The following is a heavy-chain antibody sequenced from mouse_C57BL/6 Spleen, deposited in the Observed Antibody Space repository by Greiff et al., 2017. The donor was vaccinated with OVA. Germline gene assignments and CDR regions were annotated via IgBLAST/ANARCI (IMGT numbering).Heavy chain of an antibody. Sequence: VQLQQSGPELVKPGASVKISCKASGYSFTGYYMNWVKQSPEKSLEWIGEINPSTGGTTYNQKFKAKATLTVDKSSSTAYMQLKSLTSEDSAVYYCARGESGYWGQGTTLTVSS. J-gene: IGHJ2*01. CDR3: ARGESGY. V-gene: IGHV1-42*01. CDR1: GYSFTGYY. CDR2: INPSTGGT. D-gene: IGHD6-2*01.